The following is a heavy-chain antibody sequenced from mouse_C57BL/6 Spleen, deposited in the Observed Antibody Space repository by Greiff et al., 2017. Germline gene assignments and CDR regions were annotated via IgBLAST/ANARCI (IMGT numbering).Heavy chain of an antibody. CDR3: AREGNWFAY. CDR1: GYTFTSYG. CDR2: IYPRSGNT. D-gene: IGHD2-1*01. Sequence: QVHVKQSGAELARPGASVKLSCKASGYTFTSYGISWVKQRTGQGLEWIGEIYPRSGNTYYNEKFKGKATLTADKSSSTAYMELRSLTSEDSAVYFCAREGNWFAYWGQGTLVTVSA. V-gene: IGHV1-81*01. J-gene: IGHJ3*01.